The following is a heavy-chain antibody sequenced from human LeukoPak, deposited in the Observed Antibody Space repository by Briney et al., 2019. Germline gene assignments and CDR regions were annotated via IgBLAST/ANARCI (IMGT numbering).Heavy chain of an antibody. CDR3: AREEYDSSGYYFDY. CDR2: INPSSGST. D-gene: IGHD3-22*01. CDR1: GYTFTSYY. V-gene: IGHV1-46*01. J-gene: IGHJ4*02. Sequence: ASVKVSCKASGYTFTSYYMHWVRQAPGQGLEWMGIINPSSGSTSYAQKFQGRVTITADESTSTAYMELSSLRSEDTAVYYCAREEYDSSGYYFDYWGQGTLVTVSS.